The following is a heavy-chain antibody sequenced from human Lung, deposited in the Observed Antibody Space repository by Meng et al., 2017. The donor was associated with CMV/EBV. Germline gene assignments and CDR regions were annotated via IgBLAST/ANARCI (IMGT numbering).Heavy chain of an antibody. CDR1: GFTFSTDW. J-gene: IGHJ4*02. V-gene: IGHV3-7*01. CDR3: ARSSSR. CDR2: INPDGSAK. D-gene: IGHD6-6*01. Sequence: GGSLRLSCAASGFTFSTDWMTWVRQAPGKGLEWVANINPDGSAKYYVDSVKGRFTISRDNAMNSLYLQMNSLRAEDTAFYYCARSSSRWGQGTLVTVSS.